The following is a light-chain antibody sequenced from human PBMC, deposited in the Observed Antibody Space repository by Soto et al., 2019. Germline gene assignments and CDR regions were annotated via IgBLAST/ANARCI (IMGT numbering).Light chain of an antibody. Sequence: QCALTQPASVSGSPGQSITISCTGTSSDVGSYNLVSWYQQHPGKAPKLIISEVSKRPSGISDRFSGSKSGSTASLTISGLQAEDEADYYCCSYAGTSTHTVFGGGTKLTVL. CDR3: CSYAGTSTHTV. V-gene: IGLV2-23*02. CDR1: SSDVGSYNL. J-gene: IGLJ7*01. CDR2: EVS.